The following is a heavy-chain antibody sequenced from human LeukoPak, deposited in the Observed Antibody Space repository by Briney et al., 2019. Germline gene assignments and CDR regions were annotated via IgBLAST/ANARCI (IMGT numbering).Heavy chain of an antibody. CDR1: GGSISSYY. CDR3: ARGRTWFDP. V-gene: IGHV4-59*01. J-gene: IGHJ5*02. Sequence: PSETLSLTCTVSGGSISSYYWSWIRQPPGKGLEWIGYIYFIGSTNYNPSLKSRVTISVDTSKNQFSLKLNSVTAADTAVYYCARGRTWFDPWGQGTLVTVSS. CDR2: IYFIGST.